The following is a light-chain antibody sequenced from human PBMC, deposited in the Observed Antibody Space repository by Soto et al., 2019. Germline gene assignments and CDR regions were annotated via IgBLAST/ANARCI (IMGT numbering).Light chain of an antibody. CDR1: RSLLYSNRSTC. CDR2: KVS. J-gene: IGKJ1*01. CDR3: MQGTHWPPT. Sequence: DVVITQSPLSLPVTLGQAASISCTSSRSLLYSNRSTCLGWFHQRPGQSPRRLIYKVSSRDSGVPDRFSGSGSVTDFTLNISRVEAEDVGIYYCMQGTHWPPTFGQGTKVDIK. V-gene: IGKV2-30*01.